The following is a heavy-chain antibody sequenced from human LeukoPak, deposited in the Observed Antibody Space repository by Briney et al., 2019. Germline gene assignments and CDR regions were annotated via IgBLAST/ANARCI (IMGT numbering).Heavy chain of an antibody. CDR2: IIPIFGTA. CDR1: GGTFSSYA. D-gene: IGHD3-9*01. Sequence: ASVKVSCKASGGTFSSYAISWVRQAPGQGLEWMGGIIPIFGTANYAQKFQGRVTITADESTSTAYMELSSLRSEDTAVYYCARSRPTGGYYDILTGSYPYYYYMDVWGKGTTVTVSS. J-gene: IGHJ6*03. V-gene: IGHV1-69*13. CDR3: ARSRPTGGYYDILTGSYPYYYYMDV.